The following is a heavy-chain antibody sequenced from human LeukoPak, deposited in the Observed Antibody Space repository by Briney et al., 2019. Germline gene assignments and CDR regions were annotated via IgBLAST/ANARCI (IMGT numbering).Heavy chain of an antibody. CDR2: IKWNGDST. CDR1: GFTFSSYW. D-gene: IGHD6-19*01. V-gene: IGHV3-20*04. Sequence: GGSLRLSCAASGFTFSSYWMSWVRQPPGKGLEWVSGIKWNGDSTGYADSVKGRFTISRDNAKNSLYLQMNSLRAEDTAFYYCAKNSGSGWYFFFDYWGQGTLVTVSS. CDR3: AKNSGSGWYFFFDY. J-gene: IGHJ4*02.